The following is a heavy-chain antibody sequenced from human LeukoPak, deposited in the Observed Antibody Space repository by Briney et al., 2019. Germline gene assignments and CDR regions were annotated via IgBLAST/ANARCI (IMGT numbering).Heavy chain of an antibody. V-gene: IGHV1-18*01. CDR3: ARNTRAVIAMGGRDWFDP. CDR2: ISAYNGNT. Sequence: GASVKVSCKASGYTFTSYGVSWVRQAPGQGLEWMGWISAYNGNTNYAQKLQGRVTMTTDTSTSTAYMELRSLRSDDTAVYYCARNTRAVIAMGGRDWFDPWGQGTLVTVS. J-gene: IGHJ5*02. CDR1: GYTFTSYG. D-gene: IGHD2-21*01.